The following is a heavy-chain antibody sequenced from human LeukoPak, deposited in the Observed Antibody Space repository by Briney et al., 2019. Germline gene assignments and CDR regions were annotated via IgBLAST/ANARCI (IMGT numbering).Heavy chain of an antibody. CDR1: GGSISSYY. CDR3: VRLELHYGSGSPYYFDY. Sequence: PSETLSLTCTVSGGSISSYYWSWIRQPPGKGLEWIGYIYYSGSTNYNPSLKSRVTISVDTSKNQFSLKLSSVTAADTAVYYCVRLELHYGSGSPYYFDYWGQGTLVTVSS. D-gene: IGHD3-10*01. V-gene: IGHV4-59*08. CDR2: IYYSGST. J-gene: IGHJ4*02.